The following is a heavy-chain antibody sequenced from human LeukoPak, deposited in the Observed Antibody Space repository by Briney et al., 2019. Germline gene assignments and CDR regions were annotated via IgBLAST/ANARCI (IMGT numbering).Heavy chain of an antibody. CDR2: INPSGGST. CDR1: GYTFTSYY. D-gene: IGHD3-22*01. CDR3: ARSFYDSSGYDYWYFDP. V-gene: IGHV1-46*01. J-gene: IGHJ2*01. Sequence: ASVKVSCKASGYTFTSYYMHWVRQAPGQGLEWMGIINPSGGSTSYAQKFQGRVTMTRDMSTSTVYMELSSLRSEDTAVYYCARSFYDSSGYDYWYFDPWGRGTLVTVSS.